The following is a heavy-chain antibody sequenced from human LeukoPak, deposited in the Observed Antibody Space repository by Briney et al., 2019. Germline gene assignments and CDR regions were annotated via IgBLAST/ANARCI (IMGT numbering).Heavy chain of an antibody. CDR1: EYTFTSYD. J-gene: IGHJ6*03. V-gene: IGHV1-8*01. CDR3: ARVSWNYIDNADSYYYYMDV. D-gene: IGHD1-7*01. CDR2: MSPNSGNT. Sequence: ASVKVSCKASEYTFTSYDINWVRQGTGQGLEWMGWMSPNSGNTGSAQKFQGRVTMTRNTSISTAYMELSSLRSEDTAVYYCARVSWNYIDNADSYYYYMDVWGKGTTVTVSS.